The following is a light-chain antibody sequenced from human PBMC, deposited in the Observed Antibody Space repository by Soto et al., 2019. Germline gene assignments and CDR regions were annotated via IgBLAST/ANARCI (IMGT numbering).Light chain of an antibody. Sequence: QSVLTQPASGSGSPGQSITISCTGTISDVGDYNYVSWYQQHPGKAPKLVLYEVSNRPSGVSNRFSGSKSGLTASLTISGLQAEDEADYYCSSYRTGSTYDFGSGTKVTVL. J-gene: IGLJ1*01. V-gene: IGLV2-14*01. CDR2: EVS. CDR1: ISDVGDYNY. CDR3: SSYRTGSTYD.